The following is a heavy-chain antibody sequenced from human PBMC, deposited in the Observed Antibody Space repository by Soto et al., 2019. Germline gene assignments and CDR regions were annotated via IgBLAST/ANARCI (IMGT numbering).Heavy chain of an antibody. CDR3: AREYYDILTGYYNDVRYFDY. Sequence: SETLSLTCTVSGGSISSSSYYWGWIRQPPGKGLEWIGSIYYSGSTYYNPSLKSRVTISVDTSKNQFSLKLSSVTAADTAVYYCAREYYDILTGYYNDVRYFDYWGQGTLVTVSS. CDR2: IYYSGST. J-gene: IGHJ4*02. D-gene: IGHD3-9*01. CDR1: GGSISSSSYY. V-gene: IGHV4-39*01.